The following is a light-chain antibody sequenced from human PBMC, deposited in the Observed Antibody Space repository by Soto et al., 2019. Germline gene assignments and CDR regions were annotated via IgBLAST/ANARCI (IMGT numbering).Light chain of an antibody. CDR3: QQNDNLPIT. CDR1: QDIRKY. Sequence: DIQMTQSPSSLSASVGDRVTITCQASQDIRKYLNWYQQEPGKAPKLLIYEASNLETGVPSRFSGSGSGTDFILTISSLQPEDIATYYCQQNDNLPITFGQGTRLEIK. J-gene: IGKJ5*01. CDR2: EAS. V-gene: IGKV1-33*01.